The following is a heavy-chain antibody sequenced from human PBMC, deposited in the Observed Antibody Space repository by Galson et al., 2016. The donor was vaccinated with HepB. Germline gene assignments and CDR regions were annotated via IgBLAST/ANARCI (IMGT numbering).Heavy chain of an antibody. V-gene: IGHV4-38-2*02. CDR2: MYHSGTN. CDR3: VRLWFAERTFEY. Sequence: SETLSLTCIVSGYSITSGYFWGWIRQPPGKGLEWIGSMYHSGTNYYNPSLKGRVTISVDTSKNQISLKMNSVTATDTAVYYCVRLWFAERTFEYWGQGTLVTVPS. J-gene: IGHJ4*02. CDR1: GYSITSGYF. D-gene: IGHD3-10*01.